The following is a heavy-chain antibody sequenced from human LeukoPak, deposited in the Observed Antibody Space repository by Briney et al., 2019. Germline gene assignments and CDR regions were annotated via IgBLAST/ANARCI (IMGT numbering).Heavy chain of an antibody. D-gene: IGHD3-16*01. CDR2: LRGNGET. CDR3: AKANWVSDADAVW. CDR1: GFLFSRYA. V-gene: IGHV3-23*01. J-gene: IGHJ4*02. Sequence: GGSLRLSCAASGFLFSRYAMSWVRQTPARGLEWVSSLRGNGETFYANSVKGRFTLSRDDSRNTVYLQLNNLRVEDTVIYYCAKANWVSDADAVWWGQGTLVTVSS.